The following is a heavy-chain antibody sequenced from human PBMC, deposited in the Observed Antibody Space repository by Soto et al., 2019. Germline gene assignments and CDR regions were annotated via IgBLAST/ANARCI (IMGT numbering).Heavy chain of an antibody. D-gene: IGHD2-21*02. J-gene: IGHJ4*02. V-gene: IGHV3-30*18. CDR1: GFTFSSYG. CDR2: ISYDGSNK. Sequence: GGSLRLSCAASGFTFSSYGMHWVRQAPGKGLEWVAVISYDGSNKYYADSVKGRFTISRDNSKNTLYLQMNSLRAEDTAVYYCAKDIGACGGDYFCVLDYWGQGTLVTVSS. CDR3: AKDIGACGGDYFCVLDY.